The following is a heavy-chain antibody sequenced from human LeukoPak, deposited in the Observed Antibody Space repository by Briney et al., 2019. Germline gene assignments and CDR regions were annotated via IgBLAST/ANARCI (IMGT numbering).Heavy chain of an antibody. Sequence: GGSLRLSCEVSGFTFSRYWMSWVRQAPGKGLEWVANINEGDNEKYYVESVKGRFTISRDNTKNSLFLQMNSLRAEDTAVYYCVRDGTGGPKGIYYFDYWGPGTLVTVSS. CDR2: INEGDNEK. V-gene: IGHV3-7*01. CDR3: VRDGTGGPKGIYYFDY. D-gene: IGHD3-10*01. CDR1: GFTFSRYW. J-gene: IGHJ4*02.